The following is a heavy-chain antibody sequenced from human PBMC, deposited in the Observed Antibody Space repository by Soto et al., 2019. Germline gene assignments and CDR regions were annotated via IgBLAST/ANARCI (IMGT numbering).Heavy chain of an antibody. V-gene: IGHV3-11*01. CDR3: ARVSASGWHVNGRDYFDS. J-gene: IGHJ4*02. CDR2: ISSRGVTI. D-gene: IGHD6-19*01. Sequence: QVQLVESGGGLVKPGGSLRLSCAASGFTFSNYYMAWIRQAPGKGLECLSYISSRGVTIYYADSVKGRFTISRDNTKNSLYLQMSSLRDEDTGVYYCARVSASGWHVNGRDYFDSWGQGTLVTVSS. CDR1: GFTFSNYY.